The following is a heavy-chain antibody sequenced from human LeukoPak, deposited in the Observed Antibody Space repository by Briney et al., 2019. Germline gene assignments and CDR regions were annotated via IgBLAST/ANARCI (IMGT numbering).Heavy chain of an antibody. CDR3: ARDPYSGSYGDYYYYYMDV. CDR2: ISSSNSDI. D-gene: IGHD1-26*01. V-gene: IGHV3-21*01. CDR1: GFSISSHN. J-gene: IGHJ6*03. Sequence: GGSLRLSCAASGFSISSHNMNWVRQAPGKGLEWVSSISSSNSDIYHADSVKGRFTISRDNAKNSLYLQMNSLRPEDTAVYYCARDPYSGSYGDYYYYYMDVWGKGTTVTISS.